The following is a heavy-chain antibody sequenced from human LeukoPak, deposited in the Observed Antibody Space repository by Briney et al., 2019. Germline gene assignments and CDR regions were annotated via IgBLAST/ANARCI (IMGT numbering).Heavy chain of an antibody. Sequence: SETLSLTCTVSGGSIGNFYWGWIRQPAGKGLEWIGRIHIRGSTDYSPSLKSRVSMSVDTSKNQFFLRLRSVTAADTAVYYCVRDGTGDSSGWHLWGQGTLVTVSS. V-gene: IGHV4-4*07. J-gene: IGHJ4*02. CDR1: GGSIGNFY. CDR3: VRDGTGDSSGWHL. D-gene: IGHD6-19*01. CDR2: IHIRGST.